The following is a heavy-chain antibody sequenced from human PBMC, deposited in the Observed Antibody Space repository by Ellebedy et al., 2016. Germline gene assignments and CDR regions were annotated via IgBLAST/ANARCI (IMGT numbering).Heavy chain of an antibody. Sequence: GGSLRLSXAASGFTFSTYAMFWVRQAPGKGLEWVAAMNSGSRTFYADSVQGRFTISRDVSKNTVFLQMNSLRVEDTAMYYCARDIGNWFDPWGQGTLVTVSS. V-gene: IGHV3-66*01. D-gene: IGHD2-15*01. J-gene: IGHJ5*02. CDR1: GFTFSTYA. CDR3: ARDIGNWFDP. CDR2: MNSGSRT.